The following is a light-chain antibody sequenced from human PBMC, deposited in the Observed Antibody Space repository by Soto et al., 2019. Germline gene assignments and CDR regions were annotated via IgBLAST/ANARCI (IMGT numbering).Light chain of an antibody. CDR1: QSINRD. CDR3: QQYKSWPIT. CDR2: GAS. V-gene: IGKV3D-15*01. J-gene: IGKJ5*01. Sequence: EIVMTQSPATLSVSPGESATLTCRASQSINRDLAWYVQKPGQAPRRVVYGASTWATGVPPRFTGSGSGTEFTLTISGLQSEDFADYYWQQYKSWPITFGKGTRLENK.